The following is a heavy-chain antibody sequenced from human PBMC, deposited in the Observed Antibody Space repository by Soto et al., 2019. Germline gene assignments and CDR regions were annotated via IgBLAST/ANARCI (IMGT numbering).Heavy chain of an antibody. D-gene: IGHD4-17*01. CDR1: GASVTSDSYY. V-gene: IGHV4-31*03. J-gene: IGHJ4*02. CDR2: MYDDGYT. Sequence: QVHLLESGPRLVKPSQTLSLTCSVSGASVTSDSYYWTWIRQRPGKGLESIGHMYDDGYTSYSPSLNRRVTMSKDRSTNRFSLKLISVTAADTALYFCAGTYGDFPYWGQGILVTVSS. CDR3: AGTYGDFPY.